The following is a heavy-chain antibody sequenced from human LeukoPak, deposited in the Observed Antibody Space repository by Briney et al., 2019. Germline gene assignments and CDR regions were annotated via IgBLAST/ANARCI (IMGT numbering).Heavy chain of an antibody. CDR2: IYHSGST. J-gene: IGHJ4*02. CDR3: ARGTLDYGDFDY. CDR1: GGSISRSNW. Sequence: PSETLSLTCAVSGGSISRSNWWSWVRQPPGKGLEWIGGIYHSGSTNYNPSLKSRVTISVDKSKNQFSLKLSSVTAADTAVYYCARGTLDYGDFDYWGQGTLVTVSS. V-gene: IGHV4-4*02. D-gene: IGHD4-17*01.